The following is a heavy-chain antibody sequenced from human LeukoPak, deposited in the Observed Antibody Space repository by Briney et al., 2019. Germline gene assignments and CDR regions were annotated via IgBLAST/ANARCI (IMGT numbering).Heavy chain of an antibody. D-gene: IGHD6-19*01. Sequence: GGSLRLSCAASGFTFSSYWMSWVRQAPGKGLEWVANIKQDGSEKYYVDSVKGRFTISRGNAKNSLYLQMNSLRAEDTAAYYCARDSSGWYEDYWGQGTLVTVSS. CDR1: GFTFSSYW. V-gene: IGHV3-7*01. CDR3: ARDSSGWYEDY. CDR2: IKQDGSEK. J-gene: IGHJ4*02.